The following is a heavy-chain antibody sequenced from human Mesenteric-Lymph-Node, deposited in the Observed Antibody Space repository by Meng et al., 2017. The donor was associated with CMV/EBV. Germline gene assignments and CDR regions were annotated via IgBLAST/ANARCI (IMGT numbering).Heavy chain of an antibody. CDR3: AREYSGSYSDYFDY. V-gene: IGHV1-2*02. CDR2: INPNTGGT. D-gene: IGHD1-26*01. CDR1: GYTFNGYY. J-gene: IGHJ4*02. Sequence: ASVKVSCKASGYTFNGYYIHWVRQAPGQGLEWMGWINPNTGGTNYAQNFQDRVTMTRDRSISTAYMEVIRLRSDDTAVYYCAREYSGSYSDYFDYWGQGTLVTVSS.